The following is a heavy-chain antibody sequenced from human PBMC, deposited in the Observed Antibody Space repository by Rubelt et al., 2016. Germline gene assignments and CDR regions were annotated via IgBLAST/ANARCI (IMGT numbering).Heavy chain of an antibody. CDR1: GYSFTSYW. J-gene: IGHJ5*02. CDR2: IDPSDSYT. V-gene: IGHV5-10-1*01. Sequence: EVQLVQSGAEVKQPGESLRISCKGSGYSFTSYWISWVRQMPGKGLEWMGRIDPSDSYTDYSPSFQGHVTISADKSTSTAYRQCSSLKASDTAMYYCARFSGSSLSHNWFDPWGQGTLVTVSS. D-gene: IGHD1-26*01. CDR3: ARFSGSSLSHNWFDP.